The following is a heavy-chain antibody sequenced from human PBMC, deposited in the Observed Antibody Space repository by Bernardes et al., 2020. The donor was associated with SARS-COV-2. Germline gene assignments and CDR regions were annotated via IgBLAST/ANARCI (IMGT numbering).Heavy chain of an antibody. CDR1: GGSFSGYY. J-gene: IGHJ4*02. Sequence: SETLSLTCAVYGGSFSGYYSSWIRHPPGKGLEWIGEINHSGSTNYNPSLKSRVTISVDTSKNQFSLKLISVTAADTAVYYCARWGGYSSSSRSGFDYWGQGTLVTVSS. CDR2: INHSGST. CDR3: ARWGGYSSSSRSGFDY. V-gene: IGHV4-34*01. D-gene: IGHD6-6*01.